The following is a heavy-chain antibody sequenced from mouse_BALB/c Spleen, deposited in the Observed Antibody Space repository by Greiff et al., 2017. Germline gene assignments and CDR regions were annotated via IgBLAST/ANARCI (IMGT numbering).Heavy chain of an antibody. CDR1: GYSITSGYY. CDR2: ISYDGSN. J-gene: IGHJ4*01. V-gene: IGHV3-6*02. D-gene: IGHD2-14*01. Sequence: EVKLVESGPGLVKPSQSLSLTCSVTGYSITSGYYWNWIRQFPGNKLEWMGYISYDGSNNYNPSLKNRISITRDTSKNQFFLKLNSVTTEDTATYYCARDRDLGDAMDYWGQGTSVTVSS. CDR3: ARDRDLGDAMDY.